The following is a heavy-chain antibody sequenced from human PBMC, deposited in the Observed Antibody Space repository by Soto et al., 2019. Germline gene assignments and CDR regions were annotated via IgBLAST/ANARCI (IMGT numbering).Heavy chain of an antibody. CDR2: IYHSGST. V-gene: IGHV4-30-2*01. J-gene: IGHJ5*02. CDR3: ARASIAAADNKWFAP. D-gene: IGHD6-13*01. Sequence: QLQLQESGSGLVKPSQTLSLTCAVSGGSISSGGYSWSWIRQPPGKGLEWIGYIYHSGSTYYNPSLNSRVTISVDRSKNQFSLKLSSVTAADTAVYYCARASIAAADNKWFAPWGQGTLVTVSS. CDR1: GGSISSGGYS.